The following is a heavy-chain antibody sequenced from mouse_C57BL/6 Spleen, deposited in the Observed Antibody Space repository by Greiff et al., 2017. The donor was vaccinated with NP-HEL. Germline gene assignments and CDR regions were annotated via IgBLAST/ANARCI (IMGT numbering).Heavy chain of an antibody. Sequence: VQLQQSGAELVKPGASVKISCKASGYAFSSYWMNWVKQRPGKGLEWIGQIYPGDGDTNYNGKFKGKATLTADKSSSTAYMQLSSLPSEDSAVYFCARNYGSTYWYVDVWGTGTTVTVSS. CDR2: IYPGDGDT. D-gene: IGHD1-1*01. V-gene: IGHV1-80*01. CDR1: GYAFSSYW. J-gene: IGHJ1*03. CDR3: ARNYGSTYWYVDV.